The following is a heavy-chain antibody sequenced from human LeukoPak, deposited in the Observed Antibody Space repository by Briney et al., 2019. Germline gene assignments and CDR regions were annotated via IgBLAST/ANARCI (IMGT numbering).Heavy chain of an antibody. J-gene: IGHJ6*02. CDR1: GGSTNNYF. CDR3: ARDRRPRAVAGAYISYGMDV. D-gene: IGHD6-19*01. CDR2: VNPYGTS. V-gene: IGHV4-4*07. Sequence: PSETLSLTCTVSGGSTNNYFWSWIRQSAGKGLEWIGRVNPYGTSNYNPSLKSRVTMSVDTSKNLVSLRLTALTAADTAVYYCARDRRPRAVAGAYISYGMDVWGQGTTVTVSS.